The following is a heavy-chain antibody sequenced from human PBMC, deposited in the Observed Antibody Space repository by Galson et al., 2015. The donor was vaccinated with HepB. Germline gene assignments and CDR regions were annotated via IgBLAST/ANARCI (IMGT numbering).Heavy chain of an antibody. J-gene: IGHJ6*02. CDR1: GDTFRKYA. D-gene: IGHD2-8*02. CDR2: IISIFDIA. CDR3: ASSSDLVLVSGVVDLYYYAMGV. V-gene: IGHV1-69*13. Sequence: SVKVSCKASGDTFRKYAISWVRQAPGQGPEWMGGIISIFDIANYAQKFQGRVSITADESTSTAYMELSSLTSEDTAVYYCASSSDLVLVSGVVDLYYYAMGVWGQGTTVAVSS.